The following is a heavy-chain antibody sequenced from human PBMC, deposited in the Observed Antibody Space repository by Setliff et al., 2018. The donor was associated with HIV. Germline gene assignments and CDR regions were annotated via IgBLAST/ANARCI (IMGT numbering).Heavy chain of an antibody. D-gene: IGHD6-13*01. CDR2: ISDSSSTI. J-gene: IGHJ4*02. CDR1: GLTFSNYG. CDR3: ARDSGSTWYASSRSDY. Sequence: GGSRRLSCAASGLTFSNYGMNWVRQAQGKGMDWVSYISDSSSTIYYAGSVRGRFTISRDNARNSLYLQMNSLRAEDTAVYYCARDSGSTWYASSRSDYWGQGTLVTVSS. V-gene: IGHV3-48*01.